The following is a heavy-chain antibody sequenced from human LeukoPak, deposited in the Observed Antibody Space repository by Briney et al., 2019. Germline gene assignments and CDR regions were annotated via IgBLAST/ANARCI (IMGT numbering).Heavy chain of an antibody. J-gene: IGHJ6*02. CDR2: ISSSSTYI. Sequence: GGSLRLSCAASGFTFSDYSMNWVRQAPGKGLEWVSSISSSSTYIKYADSVKGRFTISRDNAKNSLYLQMNSLRAEDTAVYYCAKAPYYYYGMDVWGQGTTVTVSS. V-gene: IGHV3-21*01. CDR3: AKAPYYYYGMDV. CDR1: GFTFSDYS.